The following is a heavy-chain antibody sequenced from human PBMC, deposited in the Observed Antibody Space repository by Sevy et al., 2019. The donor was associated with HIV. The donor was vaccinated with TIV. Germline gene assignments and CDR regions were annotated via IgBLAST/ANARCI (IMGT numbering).Heavy chain of an antibody. Sequence: GGSLRLSCAASGFTLSGYYMSWICQAPGKGLQWISYISSNSDTIYYADSVKGRFTISRDNAKNSLYLQMSSLRAEDTAVYYCTRDHVKDGDLGDYYYYAMDVWGQGTTVTVSS. V-gene: IGHV3-11*01. CDR3: TRDHVKDGDLGDYYYYAMDV. CDR2: ISSNSDTI. CDR1: GFTLSGYY. J-gene: IGHJ6*02. D-gene: IGHD4-17*01.